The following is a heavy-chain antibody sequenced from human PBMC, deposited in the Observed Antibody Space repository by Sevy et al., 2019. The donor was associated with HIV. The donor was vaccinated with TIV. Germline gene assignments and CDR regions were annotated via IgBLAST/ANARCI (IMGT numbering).Heavy chain of an antibody. V-gene: IGHV3-11*01. J-gene: IGHJ6*02. CDR2: ISGSGGTI. CDR1: GFTFSDYY. CDR3: ARDLWFGEPEAYSYYYGMDV. Sequence: GGSLRLSCAASGFTFSDYYMTWIRQAPGKGLEWVSYISGSGGTIYYADSVKGRFTISRDNAKNSLYLQMNSLRAEDTAVYYCARDLWFGEPEAYSYYYGMDVWGQGTTVTVSS. D-gene: IGHD3-10*01.